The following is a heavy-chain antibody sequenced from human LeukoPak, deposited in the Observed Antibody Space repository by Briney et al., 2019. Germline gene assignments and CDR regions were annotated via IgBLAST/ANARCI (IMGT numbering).Heavy chain of an antibody. CDR2: IDYGGSVT. J-gene: IGHJ4*02. Sequence: GGSLKLSCSASGFTFLAYPMNWFGQAPGKGPEWVCYIDYGGSVTHYADSVKGRFTISRDNAENSLYLQMNSLRVEDTAVYYCTRDLEYWSQGVQVTVSS. CDR3: TRDLEY. CDR1: GFTFLAYP. V-gene: IGHV3-48*01.